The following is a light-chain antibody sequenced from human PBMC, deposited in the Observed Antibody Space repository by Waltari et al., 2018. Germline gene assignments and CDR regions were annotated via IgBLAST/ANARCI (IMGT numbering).Light chain of an antibody. J-gene: IGKJ4*01. CDR1: QSVDSY. V-gene: IGKV3-11*01. Sequence: EVVLTQSPATLSLSPGERATRACRASQSVDSYLAWYQQKPGQAPRLLIYDASNRATGIPARFSGSRSGTDFTLTISSLEPEDFAVYYCQQRKIWPPLTFGGGTKVEIK. CDR3: QQRKIWPPLT. CDR2: DAS.